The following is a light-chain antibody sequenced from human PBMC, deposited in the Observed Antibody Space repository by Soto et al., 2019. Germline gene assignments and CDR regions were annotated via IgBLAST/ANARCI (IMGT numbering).Light chain of an antibody. CDR3: QQSGSSPRLT. J-gene: IGKJ4*01. CDR2: GAS. V-gene: IGKV3-20*01. Sequence: EIVLTQSPGTLSLSPGERATLSCRASQSVSSSYLAWYQQKPGQAPRLLIYGASSRATGIPDRFSGSGSGTDFTLPISSLEPEDFAVYSCQQSGSSPRLTFGGGTKVEIK. CDR1: QSVSSSY.